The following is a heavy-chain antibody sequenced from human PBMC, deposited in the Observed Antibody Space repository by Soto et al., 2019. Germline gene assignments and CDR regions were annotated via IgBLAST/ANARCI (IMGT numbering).Heavy chain of an antibody. CDR2: ISGSGGST. V-gene: IGHV3-23*01. Sequence: EVQLLESGGGLVQPGGSLRLSCAASGFTFSSYAMSWVRQAPGKGLEWVSAISGSGGSTYYADSVKGRFTISRDNSKNTLYLQMNSLRAEDTAVYYCAKTWALAVTRAGYFDYWGQGTLVTVSS. D-gene: IGHD6-19*01. J-gene: IGHJ4*02. CDR1: GFTFSSYA. CDR3: AKTWALAVTRAGYFDY.